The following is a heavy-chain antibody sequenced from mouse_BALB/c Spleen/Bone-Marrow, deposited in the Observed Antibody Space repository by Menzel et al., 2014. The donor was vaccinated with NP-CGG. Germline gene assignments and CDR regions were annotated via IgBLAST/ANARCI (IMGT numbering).Heavy chain of an antibody. CDR3: TRRPLQANSYFDC. V-gene: IGHV5-6*01. J-gene: IGHJ2*01. CDR2: ISSGGSST. Sequence: EVHLVESGGDLVKPGGSLKLSCVASGFTFSSYGMSWVRQTPDKRLEWVATISSGGSSTYYPASAKGRFTISGDNAKSTLYLQMSSLNSEDTAMYYCTRRPLQANSYFDCWGQGTTLTVSS. CDR1: GFTFSSYG. D-gene: IGHD3-2*02.